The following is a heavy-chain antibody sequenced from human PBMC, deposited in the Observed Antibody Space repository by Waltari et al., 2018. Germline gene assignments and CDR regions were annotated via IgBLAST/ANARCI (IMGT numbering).Heavy chain of an antibody. CDR2: INPNSGPT. CDR1: GYSFTGYY. CDR3: ARRGGSYYYNGLDV. J-gene: IGHJ6*02. V-gene: IGHV1-2*06. Sequence: QVQLLQSGDEVKKPGDSVKVSCKASGYSFTGYYLHWVRQAPGQGPEWLGRINPNSGPTDDAPRFQGRVTMTTDLSTTTVYMELSGLRPDDTAIYYCARRGGSYYYNGLDVWGQGAMVTVSS. D-gene: IGHD3-10*01.